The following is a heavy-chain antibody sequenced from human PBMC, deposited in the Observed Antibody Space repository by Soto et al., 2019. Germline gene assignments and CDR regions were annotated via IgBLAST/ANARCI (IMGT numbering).Heavy chain of an antibody. Sequence: QVQLVESGGGVVQPGRSLRLSCAASGFTFSSYGMHWVRQAPGKGLEWVAVISYDGSNKYYADSVKGRFTISRDNAKNTLYLQMNSLRAEDTAVYYCAKDVGLAAYSSRWGQGTLVTVSS. CDR3: AKDVGLAAYSSR. D-gene: IGHD6-13*01. J-gene: IGHJ4*02. CDR2: ISYDGSNK. V-gene: IGHV3-30*18. CDR1: GFTFSSYG.